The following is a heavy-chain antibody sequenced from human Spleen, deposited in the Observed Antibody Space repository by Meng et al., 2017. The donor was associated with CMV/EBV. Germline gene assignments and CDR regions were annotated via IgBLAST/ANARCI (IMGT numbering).Heavy chain of an antibody. CDR3: AREVATILFDY. J-gene: IGHJ4*02. D-gene: IGHD5-12*01. CDR2: TSYRSKWYT. Sequence: SQTLSLTCAISGDSVSSNSAAWIWIRQSPSRGLEWLGRTSYRSKWYTDYAVSVKSRVTITPDTSKNQFSLQLNSVTPEDTAIYYCAREVATILFDYWGQGTLVTVSS. CDR1: GDSVSSNSAA. V-gene: IGHV6-1*01.